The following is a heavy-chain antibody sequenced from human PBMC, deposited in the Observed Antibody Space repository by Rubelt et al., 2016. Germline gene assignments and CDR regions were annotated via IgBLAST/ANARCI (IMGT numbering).Heavy chain of an antibody. CDR2: ISGSGGST. CDR1: GGSISSSSYY. J-gene: IGHJ4*02. CDR3: AKVGIVLMVYATNFDY. D-gene: IGHD2-8*01. Sequence: LQLQESGPGLVKPSETLSLTCTVSGGSISSSSYYWGWVRQAPGKGLEWVSAISGSGGSTYYADSVKGRFTLSRDNSKNTRYLQMNRLRDEDTAVYYCAKVGIVLMVYATNFDYWGQGTLVTVSS. V-gene: IGHV3-23*01.